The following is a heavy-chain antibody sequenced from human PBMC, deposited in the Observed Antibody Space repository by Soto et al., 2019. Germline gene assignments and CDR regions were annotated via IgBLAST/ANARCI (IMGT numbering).Heavy chain of an antibody. Sequence: QVQLVESGRGVVQPGRSLRLSCAASGFMFSSYAMHWVRQAPGKGLEWVAVKTYDGSNKYYADSVKGRFTISRDNSKNTLYLQMNSLRAEATAVYYCARAGGLLVDYWGQGTLVTVSS. CDR1: GFMFSSYA. CDR3: ARAGGLLVDY. D-gene: IGHD1-26*01. V-gene: IGHV3-30-3*01. CDR2: KTYDGSNK. J-gene: IGHJ4*02.